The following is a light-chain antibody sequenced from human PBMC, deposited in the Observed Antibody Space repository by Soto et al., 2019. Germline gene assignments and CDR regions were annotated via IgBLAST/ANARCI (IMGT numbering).Light chain of an antibody. Sequence: EIVLTQSPATLSLSPGERATLSCWASQSVSNSLAWYQQRPGQSPRLLIYDVSTRATGIPARFSGSGSGTEFTLTISSLQPEDFATYSCLQHYSYPWTFGQGTKVDI. CDR1: QSVSNS. CDR2: DVS. V-gene: IGKV3-11*01. J-gene: IGKJ1*01. CDR3: LQHYSYPWT.